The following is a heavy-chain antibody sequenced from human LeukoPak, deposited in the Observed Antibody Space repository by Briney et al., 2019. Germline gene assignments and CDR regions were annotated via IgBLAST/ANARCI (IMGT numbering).Heavy chain of an antibody. V-gene: IGHV3-30*02. D-gene: IGHD4-23*01. CDR1: GFTFNNFG. CDR2: IGYEGVHK. J-gene: IGHJ4*02. Sequence: GGSLRLSCVASGFTFNNFGMHWVRQAPGEGLEWVSFIGYEGVHKYYADSVKGRFTISKDNSKATLYLQMNSLRPEDTAVYYCAKDLHGGYSSDYWGQGTLVTVFS. CDR3: AKDLHGGYSSDY.